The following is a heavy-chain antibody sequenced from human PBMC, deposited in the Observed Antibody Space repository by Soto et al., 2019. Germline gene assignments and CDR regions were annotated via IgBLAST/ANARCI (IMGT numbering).Heavy chain of an antibody. V-gene: IGHV4-31*03. CDR2: IYYSGST. Sequence: LSLTCTVSGGSISSGGYYWSWIRQHPGKGLEWIGYIYYSGSTYYNPSLKSRVTISVDTSKNQFSLKLSSVTAADTAVYYCARENSGYSYGYPYYYYGMDVWGQGTTVTVYS. D-gene: IGHD5-18*01. CDR1: GGSISSGGYY. CDR3: ARENSGYSYGYPYYYYGMDV. J-gene: IGHJ6*02.